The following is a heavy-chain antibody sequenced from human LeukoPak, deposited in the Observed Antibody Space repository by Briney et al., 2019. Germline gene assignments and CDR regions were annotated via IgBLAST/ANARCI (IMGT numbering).Heavy chain of an antibody. J-gene: IGHJ4*02. D-gene: IGHD5-18*01. Sequence: GGSLRLSCAASGFTFSSYWMHWVRQAPGKGLVWVSRINSDGSSTSYADSVKGRFTISRDNAKNALYLQMNSLRAEDTAVYYCARKAGGYSYGPLDYWGQGTLVTVSS. CDR2: INSDGSST. V-gene: IGHV3-74*01. CDR3: ARKAGGYSYGPLDY. CDR1: GFTFSSYW.